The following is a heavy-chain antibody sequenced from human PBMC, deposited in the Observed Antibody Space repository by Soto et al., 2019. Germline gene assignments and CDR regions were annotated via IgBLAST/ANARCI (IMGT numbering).Heavy chain of an antibody. CDR3: AEGLGYCTNGVCYESYYGRDG. CDR1: GGSISSSSYY. V-gene: IGHV4-39*07. J-gene: IGHJ6*02. Sequence: SETLSLTCTVSGGSISSSSYYWCWIRQPPGKGLEWIGSIYHSGSTYYNPSLKSRVTISVDTSKNQFSLKLSSVTAADTAVYYCAEGLGYCTNGVCYESYYGRDGRGQGTTVTLSS. CDR2: IYHSGST. D-gene: IGHD2-8*01.